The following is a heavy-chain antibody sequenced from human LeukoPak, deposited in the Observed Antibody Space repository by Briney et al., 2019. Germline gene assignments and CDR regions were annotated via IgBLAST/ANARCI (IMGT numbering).Heavy chain of an antibody. CDR3: AGLYYDILTGYYNPYYYYYMDV. D-gene: IGHD3-9*01. Sequence: GTLRLSCAASGVTFSSYGMSWVRQAPGKGLEWIGSIYYSGSTYYNPSLKSRVTISVDTSKNQFSLKLSSVTAADTAVYYCAGLYYDILTGYYNPYYYYYMDVWGKGTTVTISS. V-gene: IGHV4-39*07. CDR1: GVTFSSYG. CDR2: IYYSGST. J-gene: IGHJ6*03.